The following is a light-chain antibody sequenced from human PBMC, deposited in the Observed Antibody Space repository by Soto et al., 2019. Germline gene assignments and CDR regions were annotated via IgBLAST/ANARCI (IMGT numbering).Light chain of an antibody. V-gene: IGKV4-1*01. CDR1: RSVFANPKNRNR. Sequence: VVMTQSPDSLAASLGGRATTNCRSDRSVFANPKNRNRLSWYQQKPGQPPKLLIYWATTRESGVPDRFSGSGSGTDFTLTISSLQAEDVAIYYCHQFFRSPITFGGGTKVDIK. J-gene: IGKJ4*01. CDR2: WAT. CDR3: HQFFRSPIT.